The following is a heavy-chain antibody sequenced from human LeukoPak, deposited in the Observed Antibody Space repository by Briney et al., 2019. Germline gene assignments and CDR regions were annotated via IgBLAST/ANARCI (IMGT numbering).Heavy chain of an antibody. CDR3: AKGGGSSPAYYFDY. Sequence: PGGSLRLSCAASGFTFDDYAMHWVRQAPGKGLEWVSGISWNSGSIGYADSVKGRFTISRDNAKNSLYLQMNSLRAEDMALYYCAKGGGSSPAYYFDYWGQGTLVTVSS. J-gene: IGHJ4*02. CDR1: GFTFDDYA. D-gene: IGHD6-6*01. V-gene: IGHV3-9*03. CDR2: ISWNSGSI.